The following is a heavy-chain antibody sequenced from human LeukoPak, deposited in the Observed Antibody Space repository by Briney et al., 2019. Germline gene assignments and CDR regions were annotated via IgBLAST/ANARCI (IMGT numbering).Heavy chain of an antibody. Sequence: GGSLRLSCVTSAFTFNNHGMHWVRQAPGKGLEWVAVIAADGGVKHYTDSVKGRFTLSRDNSKNTLYLQMNSLSVEDTAVYYCAREATWGQWYFDHWGQGTPVTVSS. CDR1: AFTFNNHG. D-gene: IGHD6-19*01. CDR3: AREATWGQWYFDH. V-gene: IGHV3-30*03. J-gene: IGHJ4*02. CDR2: IAADGGVK.